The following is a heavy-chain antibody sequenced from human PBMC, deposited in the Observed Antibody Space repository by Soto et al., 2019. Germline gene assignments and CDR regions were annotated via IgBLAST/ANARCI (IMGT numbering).Heavy chain of an antibody. CDR3: AREVAGYCSGGSCYSLRSGKRNWFDP. Sequence: SETLSLTCTVSGGSISSGGYYWSWIRQHPGKGLEWIGYIYYSGSTYYNPSLKSRVTISVDTSKNQFSLKLSSVTAAATAVYYCAREVAGYCSGGSCYSLRSGKRNWFDPWGQGTLVTVSS. CDR2: IYYSGST. CDR1: GGSISSGGYY. D-gene: IGHD2-15*01. J-gene: IGHJ5*02. V-gene: IGHV4-31*03.